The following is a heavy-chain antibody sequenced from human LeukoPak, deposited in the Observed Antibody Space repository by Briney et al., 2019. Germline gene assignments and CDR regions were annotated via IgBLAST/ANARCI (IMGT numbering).Heavy chain of an antibody. Sequence: PSQTLSLTCSVSGDSISNADYYWTWVRQPPGKGLEWIGSIYYSGNTYYNPSLQSRVSMSVDTSKNEFSLNLTSVTAADTAVYFCARAYYDYWSGCCDWFDRWGQGTLVTVSS. V-gene: IGHV4-30-4*08. D-gene: IGHD3-3*01. J-gene: IGHJ5*02. CDR1: GDSISNADYY. CDR3: ARAYYDYWSGCCDWFDR. CDR2: IYYSGNT.